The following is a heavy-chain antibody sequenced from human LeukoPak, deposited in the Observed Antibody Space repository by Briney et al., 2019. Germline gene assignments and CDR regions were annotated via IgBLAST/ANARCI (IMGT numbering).Heavy chain of an antibody. D-gene: IGHD5-18*01. V-gene: IGHV3-74*01. CDR3: ARGGYSYGLRSEYYFDY. J-gene: IGHJ4*02. Sequence: GGSLRPSCAASGFTFSSYWMHWVRQAPGKGLVWVSRINSDGSSTSYADSVKGRFTISRDNAKNTLYLQMNSLRAEDTAVYYCARGGYSYGLRSEYYFDYWGQGTLVTVSS. CDR2: INSDGSST. CDR1: GFTFSSYW.